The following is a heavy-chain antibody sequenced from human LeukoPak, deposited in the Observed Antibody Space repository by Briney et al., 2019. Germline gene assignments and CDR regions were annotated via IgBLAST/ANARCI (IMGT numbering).Heavy chain of an antibody. D-gene: IGHD3-22*01. Sequence: PGGSLRLSCAASGFTFSSYEMNWVRQAPGKGLEGVSYISSSGSTIYYADSLKGRFTISRDNAKNSLYLQMNSLRAEDTAVYYCARDRRGYYDSSGYYLAADYYYYYGMDVWGQGTTVTVSS. CDR2: ISSSGSTI. CDR1: GFTFSSYE. CDR3: ARDRRGYYDSSGYYLAADYYYYYGMDV. V-gene: IGHV3-48*03. J-gene: IGHJ6*02.